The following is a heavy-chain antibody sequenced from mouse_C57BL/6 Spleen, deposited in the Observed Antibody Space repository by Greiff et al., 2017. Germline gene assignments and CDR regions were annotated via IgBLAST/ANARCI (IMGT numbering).Heavy chain of an antibody. CDR2: INPGSGGT. J-gene: IGHJ1*03. D-gene: IGHD1-1*01. CDR3: ARTLITTVGYFDV. V-gene: IGHV1-54*01. CDR1: GYAFTNYL. Sequence: VKLMESGAELVRPGTSVKVSCKASGYAFTNYLIEWVKQRPGQGLEWIGVINPGSGGTNYNEKFKGKATLTADKSSSTAYMQLSSLTSEDSAVYFCARTLITTVGYFDVWGTGTTVTVSS.